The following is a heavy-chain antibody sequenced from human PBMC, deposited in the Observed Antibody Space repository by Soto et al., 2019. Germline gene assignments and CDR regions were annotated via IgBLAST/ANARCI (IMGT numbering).Heavy chain of an antibody. Sequence: GASVKVSCKTSVYTFTSFGMRWVRLAAGQGLEWMGWISTYNGDTNYAQKFQGRVTMTTDTSTSTAYMELKSLRSDDTAVYYCAREYCANGVCYMVDNWGQGTLVTVSS. V-gene: IGHV1-18*01. CDR2: ISTYNGDT. J-gene: IGHJ4*02. D-gene: IGHD2-8*01. CDR1: VYTFTSFG. CDR3: AREYCANGVCYMVDN.